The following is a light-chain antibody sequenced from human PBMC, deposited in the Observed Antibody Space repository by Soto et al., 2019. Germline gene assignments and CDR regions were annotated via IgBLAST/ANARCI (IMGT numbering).Light chain of an antibody. CDR1: QSISRY. CDR3: QQSYGTPIT. CDR2: VAS. J-gene: IGKJ5*01. Sequence: DIQMTQSPSSMSASVGDRVTISCRASQSISRYLNWYQQKPGKAPNLLIYVASSLQSEVPSRFSGSGSGTDFTLTITSLQPEDFATYYCQQSYGTPITFGQGTRLEIK. V-gene: IGKV1-39*01.